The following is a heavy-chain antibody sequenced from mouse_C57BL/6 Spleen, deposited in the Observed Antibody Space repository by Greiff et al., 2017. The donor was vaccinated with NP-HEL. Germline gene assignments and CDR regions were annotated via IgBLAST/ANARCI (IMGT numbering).Heavy chain of an antibody. Sequence: EVQLQQSGPELVKPGASVKISCKASGYTFTDYYMNWVKQSHGKSLEWIGDINPNNGGTSYNQKFKGKATLTVDKSSSTAYMELRSLTSEDSAVYYCARSDYDGFAYWGQGTPVTVSA. CDR2: INPNNGGT. CDR1: GYTFTDYY. D-gene: IGHD2-4*01. V-gene: IGHV1-26*01. CDR3: ARSDYDGFAY. J-gene: IGHJ3*01.